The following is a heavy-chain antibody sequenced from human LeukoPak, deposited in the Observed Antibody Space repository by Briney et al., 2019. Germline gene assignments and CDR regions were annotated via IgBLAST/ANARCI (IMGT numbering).Heavy chain of an antibody. V-gene: IGHV1-24*01. Sequence: ASVKVSCKVSGYTLTELSMHWVRQAPGKGLEWMGGFDPEDGETIYAQKFQGRVTMTEDTSTDTAYMELSSLRSEDTAVYYCARGFVDSSSWYEVMDPWGQGTLVTVSS. J-gene: IGHJ5*02. CDR1: GYTLTELS. CDR3: ARGFVDSSSWYEVMDP. D-gene: IGHD6-13*01. CDR2: FDPEDGET.